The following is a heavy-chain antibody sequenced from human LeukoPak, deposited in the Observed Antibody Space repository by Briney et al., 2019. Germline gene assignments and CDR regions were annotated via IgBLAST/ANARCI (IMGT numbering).Heavy chain of an antibody. CDR3: ARSGYSYGLVDY. V-gene: IGHV4-59*01. D-gene: IGHD5-18*01. J-gene: IGHJ4*02. Sequence: SETLSLTCTVSGGSISCDYWSWIRQPPGKGLEWIGYIYYSGDTNYNPSLKSRVTISVDTSKNQFSLKLSSVTAADTAVYYCARSGYSYGLVDYWGQGTLVTVSS. CDR2: IYYSGDT. CDR1: GGSISCDY.